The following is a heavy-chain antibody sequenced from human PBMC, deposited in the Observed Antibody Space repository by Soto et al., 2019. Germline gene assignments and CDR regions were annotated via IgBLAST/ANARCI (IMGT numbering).Heavy chain of an antibody. D-gene: IGHD3-16*01. V-gene: IGHV4-30-2*01. Sequence: SETLSLTCAVSGGSISSGNSYSWSWIRQPPGKGLEWIGSISHTGSTSYNPSLKGRVTMSVDKSKNQFSLKLSSVTAADMAVYYCARAVAPYLGTWFDPWGQGTLVTVS. J-gene: IGHJ5*02. CDR2: ISHTGST. CDR1: GGSISSGNSYS. CDR3: ARAVAPYLGTWFDP.